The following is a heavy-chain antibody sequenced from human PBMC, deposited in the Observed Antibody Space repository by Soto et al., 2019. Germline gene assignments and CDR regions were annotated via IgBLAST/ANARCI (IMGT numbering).Heavy chain of an antibody. J-gene: IGHJ5*02. CDR2: FDPEDGET. V-gene: IGHV1-24*01. CDR3: ARATLYPRWFDP. Sequence: ASVKVSCKVSGYTLTELSMHWVRQAPGKGLEWMGGFDPEDGETIYAQKFQGRVTMTEDTSTDTAYMELSSLRSEDTAVYYCARATLYPRWFDPWGQGTLVTVSS. CDR1: GYTLTELS. D-gene: IGHD2-8*01.